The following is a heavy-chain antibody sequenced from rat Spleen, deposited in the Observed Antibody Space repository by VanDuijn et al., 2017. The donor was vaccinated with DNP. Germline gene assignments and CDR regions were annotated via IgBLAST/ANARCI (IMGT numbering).Heavy chain of an antibody. CDR2: ISYDGGSP. D-gene: IGHD1-2*01. J-gene: IGHJ2*01. CDR1: GFTFSDYY. Sequence: EVQLVESGGGLVQPGRSLKLSCAASGFTFSDYYMAWVRQAPTKGLEWFASISYDGGSPYYRDSVKGRFTISRDNAKSSLYLQMDSLRSEDTATYYGQLTWSYCGQGVMVTVSS. V-gene: IGHV5-20*01. CDR3: QLTWSY.